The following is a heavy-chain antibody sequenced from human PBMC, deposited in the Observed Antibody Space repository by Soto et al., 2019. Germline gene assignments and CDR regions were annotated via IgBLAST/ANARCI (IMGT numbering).Heavy chain of an antibody. D-gene: IGHD2-2*01. CDR1: GFSFSSYN. Sequence: GGSLRLSCAASGFSFSSYNMNWVRQAPGKGLEWVSSISASTSYIFYADSVKDRFTISRDNAKNSLYLQMNSLRAEDTAVYYCAREGGYCSTTSCYDYGMDVWGQGTTVTVSS. CDR2: ISASTSYI. CDR3: AREGGYCSTTSCYDYGMDV. J-gene: IGHJ6*02. V-gene: IGHV3-21*01.